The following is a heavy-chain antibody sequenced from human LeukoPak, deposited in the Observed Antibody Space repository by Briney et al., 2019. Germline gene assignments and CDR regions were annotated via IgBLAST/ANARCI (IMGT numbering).Heavy chain of an antibody. D-gene: IGHD7-27*01. CDR1: GFMFSTYW. CDR2: IKRDGSEK. V-gene: IGHV3-7*01. J-gene: IGHJ4*02. Sequence: PGGSLRLSCVASGFMFSTYWMHWVRLAPGKGLEWVANIKRDGSEKHYVDSVKGRFTISRDNAKNSLYLQMSSLRADDTAVYYCARDRDWGYVDYWGQGTLVTVSS. CDR3: ARDRDWGYVDY.